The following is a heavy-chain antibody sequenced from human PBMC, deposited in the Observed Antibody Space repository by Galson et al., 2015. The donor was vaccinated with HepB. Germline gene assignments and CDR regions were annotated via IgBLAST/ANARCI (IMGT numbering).Heavy chain of an antibody. Sequence: SLRLSCAASGFTFSSYEMNWVRQAPGKGLEWVSYISSSGSTIYYADSVKGRFTISRDNAKNSLYLQMNSLRAEDTAVYYCACIAVAGYYGMDVWGQGTTVTVSS. CDR2: ISSSGSTI. CDR3: ACIAVAGYYGMDV. CDR1: GFTFSSYE. D-gene: IGHD6-19*01. J-gene: IGHJ6*02. V-gene: IGHV3-48*03.